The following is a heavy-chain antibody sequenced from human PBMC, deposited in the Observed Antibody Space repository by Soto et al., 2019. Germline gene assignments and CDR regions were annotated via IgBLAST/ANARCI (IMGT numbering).Heavy chain of an antibody. CDR3: ATNIREQLWWIWYFDL. CDR1: GFTFSSYG. D-gene: IGHD5-18*01. Sequence: AGSLRLSCAASGFTFSSYGMHWVRQAPGKGLEWVAVISYDGSNKYYADSVKGRFTISRDNSKNTLYLQMNSLRAEDTAVYYCATNIREQLWWIWYFDLWGRGTLVTVSS. V-gene: IGHV3-30*03. J-gene: IGHJ2*01. CDR2: ISYDGSNK.